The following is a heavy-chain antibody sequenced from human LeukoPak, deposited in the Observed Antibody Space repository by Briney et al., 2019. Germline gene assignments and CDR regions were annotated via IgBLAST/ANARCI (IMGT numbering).Heavy chain of an antibody. J-gene: IGHJ4*02. D-gene: IGHD3-3*01. CDR3: ARASTIFGHFAY. CDR2: ISYDGSNK. Sequence: GGSLRLSCAASGFTFSSYGMHWVRQAPGKGLEWVAVISYDGSNKYYADSVKGRFTISRDNSKNTLYLQMNSLRAEDTAVYYCARASTIFGHFAYWGRGTLVTVSS. V-gene: IGHV3-30*03. CDR1: GFTFSSYG.